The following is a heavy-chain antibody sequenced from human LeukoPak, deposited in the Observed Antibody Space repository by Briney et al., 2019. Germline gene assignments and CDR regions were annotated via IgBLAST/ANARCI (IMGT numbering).Heavy chain of an antibody. CDR2: ISGDGSIT. D-gene: IGHD3-9*01. Sequence: PGGSLRLSCAASGFTISGYWMHWVRQAPGKGLVWVSRISGDGSITAYADSVKGRFTISRDNAKNTLYLQMNSLRAEDTAVYYCARDPYDILTGPYFDYWGQGTLVTVSS. CDR3: ARDPYDILTGPYFDY. V-gene: IGHV3-74*01. CDR1: GFTISGYW. J-gene: IGHJ4*02.